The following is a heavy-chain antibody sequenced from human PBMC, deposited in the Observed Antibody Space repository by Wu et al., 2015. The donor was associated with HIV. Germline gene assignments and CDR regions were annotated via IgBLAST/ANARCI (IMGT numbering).Heavy chain of an antibody. D-gene: IGHD3-16*02. J-gene: IGHJ3*02. Sequence: QVQLVQSGAEVKKPGSSVKVSCKASGGTFSSYAISWVRQAPGQGLEWMGGIIPIFGTANYAQKFQGRVTITTDESTSTAYMELSSLRSEDTAVYYCATRRGLLRLGELSLGAFDIWGQGTMVTVSS. V-gene: IGHV1-69*05. CDR2: IIPIFGTA. CDR3: ATRRGLLRLGELSLGAFDI. CDR1: GGTFSSYA.